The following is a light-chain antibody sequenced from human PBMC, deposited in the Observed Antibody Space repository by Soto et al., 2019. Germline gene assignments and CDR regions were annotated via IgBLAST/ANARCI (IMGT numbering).Light chain of an antibody. J-gene: IGLJ2*01. CDR3: STYTSTTTI. CDR2: DVY. V-gene: IGLV2-14*03. CDR1: SSDVRGYNY. Sequence: QSVLTQPASVSGSPGQSITISCTGTSSDVRGYNYVSWYQQHPGKAPKLIIYDVYNRPSGVSNRFSGSKSGETASLTISGLLAEDEADYYCSTYTSTTTIFGGGTKLSVL.